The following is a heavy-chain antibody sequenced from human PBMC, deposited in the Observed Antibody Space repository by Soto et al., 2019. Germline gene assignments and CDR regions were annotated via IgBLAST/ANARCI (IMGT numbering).Heavy chain of an antibody. Sequence: QVQLVESGGGVVQPGRSLRLSCAASGFTFSSYAMHWVRQAPGKGLEWVAVISYDGSNKYYADSVKGRFTISRDNSKNTLYLQMNSLRAEDTAVYYCARDRGYSYGYNYYGMDVWGQGTTVTVSS. J-gene: IGHJ6*02. D-gene: IGHD5-18*01. CDR3: ARDRGYSYGYNYYGMDV. CDR2: ISYDGSNK. V-gene: IGHV3-30-3*01. CDR1: GFTFSSYA.